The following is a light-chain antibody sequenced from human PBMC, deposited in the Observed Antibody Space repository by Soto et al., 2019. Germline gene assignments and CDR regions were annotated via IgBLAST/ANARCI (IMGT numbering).Light chain of an antibody. CDR3: GAYTSSNTRV. CDR2: EVT. CDR1: NSDVGGYNY. V-gene: IGLV2-14*01. Sequence: QSVLTQPASVSGSPGQSITISCTGTNSDVGGYNYVSWYQQYPGKAPKLMIYEVTNRPSGVSTRFSGSKSGNTASLTISGLQAEDEADYYCGAYTSSNTRVFGTGTKVTVL. J-gene: IGLJ1*01.